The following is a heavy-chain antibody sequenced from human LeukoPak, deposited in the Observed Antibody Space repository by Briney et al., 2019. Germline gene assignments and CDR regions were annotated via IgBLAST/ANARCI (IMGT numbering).Heavy chain of an antibody. V-gene: IGHV1-69*13. J-gene: IGHJ6*04. CDR1: GCTFSSYA. Sequence: ASVKVSCKASGCTFSSYAISWVRQAPGQGLEWMGGIIPIFGTANYAQKFQGRVTITADESTSTAYMELSSLRSEDTAVYYCARGGRGDCSGGSCYLAYYYYYGMDVWGKGTTVTVSS. D-gene: IGHD2-15*01. CDR2: IIPIFGTA. CDR3: ARGGRGDCSGGSCYLAYYYYYGMDV.